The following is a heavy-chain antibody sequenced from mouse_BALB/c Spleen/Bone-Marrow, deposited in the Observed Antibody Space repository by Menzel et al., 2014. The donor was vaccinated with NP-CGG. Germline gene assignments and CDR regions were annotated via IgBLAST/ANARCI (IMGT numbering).Heavy chain of an antibody. CDR1: GFSLSSYG. CDR3: SRPYCYDSYYAMYY. CDR2: IWAGGST. J-gene: IGHJ4*01. V-gene: IGHV2-9*02. Sequence: QVQLQQSGPGLVAPSQSLSITCTVSGFSLSSYGVHWVRQPPGKGLEWPGVIWAGGSTNYNSALMSRLSISKDNSESQVFLKMNSLQTDDTAMYYCSRPYCYDSYYAMYYWGQGTSVTVSS. D-gene: IGHD1-1*01.